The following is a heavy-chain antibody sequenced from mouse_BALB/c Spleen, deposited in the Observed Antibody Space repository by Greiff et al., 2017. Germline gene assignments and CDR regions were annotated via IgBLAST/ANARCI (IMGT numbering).Heavy chain of an antibody. CDR1: GFNIKDTY. CDR3: ARGNYYGSSHYAMDY. Sequence: VQLQQSGAELVKPGASVKLSCTASGFNIKDTYMHWVKQRPEQGLEWIGRIDPANGNTKYDPKFQGKATITADTSSNTAYLQLSSLTSEDTAVYYCARGNYYGSSHYAMDYWGQGTSVTVSS. V-gene: IGHV14-3*02. J-gene: IGHJ4*01. D-gene: IGHD1-1*01. CDR2: IDPANGNT.